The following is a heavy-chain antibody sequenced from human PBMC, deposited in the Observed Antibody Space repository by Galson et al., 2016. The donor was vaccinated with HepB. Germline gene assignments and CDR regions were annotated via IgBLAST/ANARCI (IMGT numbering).Heavy chain of an antibody. Sequence: SVKVSCKASGDAFSSYIISWVRQAPGQGLEWVGGITPVFGTTSYSQKFQGRVTMTADKVTTTAYMELSSLRPDDTAVYYCGGIRGYSYGRYGMDVWGQGTTVTV. CDR3: GGIRGYSYGRYGMDV. V-gene: IGHV1-69*06. D-gene: IGHD5-18*01. CDR2: ITPVFGTT. J-gene: IGHJ6*02. CDR1: GDAFSSYI.